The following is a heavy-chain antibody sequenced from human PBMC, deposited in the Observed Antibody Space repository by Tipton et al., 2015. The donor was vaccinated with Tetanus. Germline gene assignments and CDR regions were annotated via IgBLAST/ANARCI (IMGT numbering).Heavy chain of an antibody. J-gene: IGHJ4*02. CDR3: ARAHCTEGVCNFDF. Sequence: QLVQSGGEVKKPGESLKISCKGSGYIFTNYWIGWVRQKPGKGLEWMGIIYPGDSDTRYSPSFQGQVTISVDKSINTAYLQWSSLKASDTSVFYCARAHCTEGVCNFDFWGQGARVTVAS. V-gene: IGHV5-51*01. CDR1: GYIFTNYW. D-gene: IGHD2-8*02. CDR2: IYPGDSDT.